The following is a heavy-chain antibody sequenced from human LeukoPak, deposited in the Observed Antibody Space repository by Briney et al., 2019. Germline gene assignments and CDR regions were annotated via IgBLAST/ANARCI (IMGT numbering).Heavy chain of an antibody. Sequence: GGSLRLSCAASGFTFSSYWMHWVRQAPGEGLAWVSRVNTDGYTTNYADSVSGRFTISRDNAKNTLYLQMNSLRVEDTAVYYCVRGYDYWGQGTLVTVSS. CDR2: VNTDGYTT. CDR3: VRGYDY. V-gene: IGHV3-74*01. J-gene: IGHJ4*02. CDR1: GFTFSSYW.